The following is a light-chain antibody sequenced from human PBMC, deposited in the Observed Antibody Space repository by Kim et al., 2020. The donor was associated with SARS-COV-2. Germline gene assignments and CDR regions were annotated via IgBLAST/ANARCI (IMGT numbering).Light chain of an antibody. Sequence: LSASVEVTVILSCRASHSISIWLAWYQQQPGKAPKLLIYDASNVESGVPSRFSGSGSGTDFTLTISSLQPDEFSTYYCQQYKTYTFGQGTKVDIK. CDR1: HSISIW. CDR3: QQYKTYT. CDR2: DAS. J-gene: IGKJ1*01. V-gene: IGKV1-5*01.